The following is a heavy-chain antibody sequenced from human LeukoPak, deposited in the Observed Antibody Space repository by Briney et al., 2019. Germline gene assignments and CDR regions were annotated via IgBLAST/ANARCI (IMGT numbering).Heavy chain of an antibody. CDR3: AKDIGYYGSGSYLSLDY. V-gene: IGHV3-9*01. J-gene: IGHJ4*02. CDR2: ISWNSGSI. Sequence: GRSLRLSCAASGFTFDDYAMHWVRQAPGKGLEWVSGISWNSGSIGYADSVKGRFTISRDNAKNSLYLQMNSLRAEDTALYYCAKDIGYYGSGSYLSLDYWGQGTLVTVSS. CDR1: GFTFDDYA. D-gene: IGHD3-10*01.